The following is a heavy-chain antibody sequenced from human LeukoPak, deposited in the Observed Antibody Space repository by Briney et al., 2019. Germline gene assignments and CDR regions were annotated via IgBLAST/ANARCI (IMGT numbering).Heavy chain of an antibody. J-gene: IGHJ4*02. CDR1: GFTFSHYA. V-gene: IGHV3-30*04. D-gene: IGHD3-22*01. CDR2: ISYDGSVQ. CDR3: AKQETMIVVVYYFDY. Sequence: GRSLRLSCAASGFTFSHYAMYWVRQAAGKGLEWVALISYDGSVQYYADSVKGRFTISRDNSKNTLYLQMNSLRAEDTAVYYCAKQETMIVVVYYFDYWGQGTLVTVSS.